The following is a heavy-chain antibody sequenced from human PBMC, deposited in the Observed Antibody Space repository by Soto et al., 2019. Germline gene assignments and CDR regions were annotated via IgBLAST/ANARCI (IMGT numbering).Heavy chain of an antibody. V-gene: IGHV4-31*03. CDR2: IHYSGST. J-gene: IGHJ4*02. CDR3: ALEKVRSGYVIFDY. Sequence: QVQLQESGPGLVKPSQTLSLTCTVSGASISSGNYYWSWIRQRPGKGLEWIVYIHYSGSTYYNPSLKSRVTISVDTSKYQFSLKLSSVTAADTDVYECALEKVRSGYVIFDYWGQGTLVTVSS. D-gene: IGHD5-12*01. CDR1: GASISSGNYY.